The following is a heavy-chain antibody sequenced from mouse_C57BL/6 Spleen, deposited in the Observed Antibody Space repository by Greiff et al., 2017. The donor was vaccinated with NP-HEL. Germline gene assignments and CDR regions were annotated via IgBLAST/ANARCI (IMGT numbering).Heavy chain of an antibody. D-gene: IGHD1-1*01. CDR1: GFTFSDYG. V-gene: IGHV5-17*01. CDR2: ISSGSSTI. CDR3: ARRDYYGSSYDFYAMDY. J-gene: IGHJ4*01. Sequence: EVQVVESGGGLVKPGGSLKLSCAASGFTFSDYGMHWVRQAPEKGLEWVAYISSGSSTIYYADTVKGRFTISRDNAKNTLFLQMTSLRSEDTAMYYCARRDYYGSSYDFYAMDYWGQGTSVTVSS.